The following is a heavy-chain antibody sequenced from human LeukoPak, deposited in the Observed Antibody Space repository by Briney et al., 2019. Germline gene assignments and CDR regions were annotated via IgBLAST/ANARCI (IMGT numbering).Heavy chain of an antibody. CDR3: AKWNRIAAADKEGEVGFDY. CDR1: GFTFSSYA. D-gene: IGHD6-13*01. V-gene: IGHV3-23*01. CDR2: ISGSGGST. Sequence: GGSLRLSCAASGFTFSSYAMSWVRQAPGKGLEWVSAISGSGGSTYYADSVKGRFTISRDNSKNTLYLQMNSLRAEDTAVYYCAKWNRIAAADKEGEVGFDYWGQGTLVTVSS. J-gene: IGHJ4*02.